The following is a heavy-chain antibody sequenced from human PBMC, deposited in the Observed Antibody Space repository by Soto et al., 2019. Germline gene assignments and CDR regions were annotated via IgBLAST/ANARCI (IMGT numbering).Heavy chain of an antibody. V-gene: IGHV3-30*18. CDR1: GLSLNDYG. J-gene: IGHJ4*02. CDR3: AKSNRGAYDTPDF. D-gene: IGHD3-22*01. Sequence: GGSLRLSCAASGLSLNDYGMHWVRRPPGKGLEWVADISYDGRNKYYTDSVRGRFTISRDISKGTLYLQMNSLRPEDTAVYYCAKSNRGAYDTPDFWGQGTPVTVSS. CDR2: ISYDGRNK.